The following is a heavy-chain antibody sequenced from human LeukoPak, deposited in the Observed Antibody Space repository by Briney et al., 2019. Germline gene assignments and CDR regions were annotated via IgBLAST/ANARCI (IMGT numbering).Heavy chain of an antibody. Sequence: GGSLRLSCKGSGYSFTSYWIGWVRQMPGKGLEWMGLIYPADSDTRYSPSFQGQVTISTDKSINTAYLQWSSLKASDTAMYYCARRGFYYDSSGYHYYFDYWGQGTLVTVSS. V-gene: IGHV5-51*01. J-gene: IGHJ4*02. CDR3: ARRGFYYDSSGYHYYFDY. D-gene: IGHD3-22*01. CDR2: IYPADSDT. CDR1: GYSFTSYW.